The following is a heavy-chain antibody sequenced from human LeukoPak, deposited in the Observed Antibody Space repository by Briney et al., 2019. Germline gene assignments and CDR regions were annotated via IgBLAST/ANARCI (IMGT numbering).Heavy chain of an antibody. CDR3: AKVSLSSGHSKGMFDY. CDR1: GFTFSSYW. Sequence: PGGSLRLSCAASGFTFSSYWMSWVRQAPGKGLEWVSAISGSGGSTYYADSVKGRFTISRDNSKNTLYLQMNSLRAEDTAVYYCAKVSLSSGHSKGMFDYWGQGTLVTVSS. J-gene: IGHJ4*02. CDR2: ISGSGGST. D-gene: IGHD3-22*01. V-gene: IGHV3-23*01.